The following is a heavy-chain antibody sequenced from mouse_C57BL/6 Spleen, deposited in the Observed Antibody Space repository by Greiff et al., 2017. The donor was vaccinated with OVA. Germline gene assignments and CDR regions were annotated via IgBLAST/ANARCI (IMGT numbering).Heavy chain of an antibody. V-gene: IGHV1-61*01. D-gene: IGHD3-3*01. J-gene: IGHJ3*01. CDR2: IYPSDSET. CDR1: GYTFTSYW. CDR3: ARWGDSAWFAY. Sequence: QVQLKQSGAELVRPGSSVKLSCKASGYTFTSYWMDWVKQRPGQGLEWIGNIYPSDSETHYNQKFKDKATLTVDKSSSTAYMQLSSLTSEDSAVYYCARWGDSAWFAYWGQGTLVTVSA.